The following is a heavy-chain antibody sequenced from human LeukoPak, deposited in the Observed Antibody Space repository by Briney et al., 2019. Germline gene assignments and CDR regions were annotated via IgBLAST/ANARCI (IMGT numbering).Heavy chain of an antibody. CDR2: INHSGST. CDR3: ARHVSYCSSTSCYARFDY. V-gene: IGHV4-34*01. CDR1: GFTFSNYA. J-gene: IGHJ4*02. D-gene: IGHD2-2*01. Sequence: GSLRLSCVASGFTFSNYAMSWVRQAPGKGLEWIGEINHSGSTNYNPSLKSRVTISVDTSKNQFSLKLSSVTAADTAVYYCARHVSYCSSTSCYARFDYWGQGTLVTVSS.